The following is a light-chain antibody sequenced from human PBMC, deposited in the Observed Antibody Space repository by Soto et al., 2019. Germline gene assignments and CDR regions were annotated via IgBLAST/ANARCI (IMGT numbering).Light chain of an antibody. Sequence: EIVLTQSPGTLSLSPGERATLSCRASQSVSNNYLAWYQQKPGQAPRLLIYGASNRATGIPDRFGGSGSGTDFTLTISRLEPEDFAVYYCQQYQASPVTFGGGTKVDIK. CDR1: QSVSNNY. V-gene: IGKV3-20*01. CDR2: GAS. J-gene: IGKJ4*01. CDR3: QQYQASPVT.